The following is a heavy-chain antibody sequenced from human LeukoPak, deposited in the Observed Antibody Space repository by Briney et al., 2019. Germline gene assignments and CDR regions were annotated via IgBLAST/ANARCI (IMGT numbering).Heavy chain of an antibody. J-gene: IGHJ4*02. CDR3: AREDYYDSSGYYYLDY. CDR2: IYHSGST. CDR1: GYSISSGFY. V-gene: IGHV4-38-2*02. D-gene: IGHD3-22*01. Sequence: PSETLSLTCTVSGYSISSGFYWGWIRQPPGKGLEWIGTIYHSGSTYYNPSLKSRVTISVDTSKNQFSLKLSSVTVADTAVYYCAREDYYDSSGYYYLDYWGQGTLVTVSS.